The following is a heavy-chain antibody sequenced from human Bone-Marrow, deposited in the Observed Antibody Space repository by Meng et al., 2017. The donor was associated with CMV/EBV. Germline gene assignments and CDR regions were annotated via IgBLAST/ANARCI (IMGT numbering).Heavy chain of an antibody. Sequence: GGSLRLSCAAAGFTFSSYAMSWVRQAPGKGLEWVSAISGSGGSTYYADSVKGRFTISRDNSKNTLYLQMNSQRAEDTAVSYCAKLNGIVVVPAAIGAFDIWGQGTMVTVSS. CDR2: ISGSGGST. CDR1: GFTFSSYA. J-gene: IGHJ3*02. CDR3: AKLNGIVVVPAAIGAFDI. D-gene: IGHD2-2*02. V-gene: IGHV3-23*01.